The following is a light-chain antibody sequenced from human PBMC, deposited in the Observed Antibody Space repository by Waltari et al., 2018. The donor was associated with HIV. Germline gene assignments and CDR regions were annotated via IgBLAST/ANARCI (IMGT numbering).Light chain of an antibody. CDR1: SSNIGSNY. CDR2: GGN. CDR3: ATWDDSLSGPV. J-gene: IGLJ3*02. Sequence: QSVLTQPPPASGTPGQRVAISCSGSSSNIGSNYVSWYQQLPGTSPKRLIYGGNQRPSGGPDRFSGSKSGTSASLAISALRSEDEADYYCATWDDSLSGPVFGGGTKLTVL. V-gene: IGLV1-47*01.